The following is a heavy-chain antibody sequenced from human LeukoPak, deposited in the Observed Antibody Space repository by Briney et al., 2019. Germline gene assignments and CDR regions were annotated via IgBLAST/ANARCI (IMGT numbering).Heavy chain of an antibody. CDR3: ARDWADSSGYYPPLYYFYY. J-gene: IGHJ4*02. V-gene: IGHV1-46*01. Sequence: ASVKVSCKASGYTFTSYYMHWVRQAPGQGLEWMGIINPSGGSTSYAQKFQGRVTTTRDTSTSTVYMELSSLRSEDTAVYYCARDWADSSGYYPPLYYFYYWGQGTLVTVSS. D-gene: IGHD3-22*01. CDR1: GYTFTSYY. CDR2: INPSGGST.